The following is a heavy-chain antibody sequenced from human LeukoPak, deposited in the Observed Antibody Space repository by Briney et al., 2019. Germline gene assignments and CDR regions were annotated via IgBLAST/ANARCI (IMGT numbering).Heavy chain of an antibody. V-gene: IGHV4-38-2*02. CDR1: GYSISSGYY. Sequence: ASEPLSLTCTVSGYSISSGYYWGWIRQPPGKGLEWIGSIYHSGSTYYNPSLKSRVTISVDTSKNQFSLKLSSVTAADTAVYYCARVCASSGDCLFDYWGQGTLVTVSS. J-gene: IGHJ4*02. CDR3: ARVCASSGDCLFDY. CDR2: IYHSGST. D-gene: IGHD2-21*01.